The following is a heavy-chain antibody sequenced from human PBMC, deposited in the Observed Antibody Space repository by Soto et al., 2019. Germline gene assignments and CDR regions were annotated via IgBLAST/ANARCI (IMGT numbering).Heavy chain of an antibody. V-gene: IGHV1-69*01. CDR2: IIPIFGTA. J-gene: IGHJ6*01. D-gene: IGHD3-10*01. Sequence: QVQLVQSGAEVKKPGSSVKVSCKASGGTFSSYAISWVRQAPGQGLEWMGGIIPIFGTANYAQKFQGRVTITEDESTSTAYVELGSLRSEDTAVYSCARGHGSWSYFRAYCYYCMDVWGQGTTVTVSS. CDR1: GGTFSSYA. CDR3: ARGHGSWSYFRAYCYYCMDV.